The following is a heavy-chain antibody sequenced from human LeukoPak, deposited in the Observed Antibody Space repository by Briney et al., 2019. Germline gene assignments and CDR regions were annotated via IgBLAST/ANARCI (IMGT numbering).Heavy chain of an antibody. CDR1: GFTVSSNY. Sequence: GGSLRLSCAASGFTVSSNYMSWVRQAPGKGLEWVSVIYSGGSTYYADSVKGRFTISRDNAKNTLYLQMNSLRAEDTAVYYCARERSGEINDYWGQGTLVTVSS. J-gene: IGHJ4*02. D-gene: IGHD3-3*01. CDR2: IYSGGST. CDR3: ARERSGEINDY. V-gene: IGHV3-53*01.